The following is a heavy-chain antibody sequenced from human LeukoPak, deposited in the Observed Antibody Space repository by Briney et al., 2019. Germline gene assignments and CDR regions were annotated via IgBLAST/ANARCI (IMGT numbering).Heavy chain of an antibody. CDR3: ARDADSDYYYYMDV. CDR1: GGSISNYY. CDR2: VSSSGST. V-gene: IGHV4-4*07. Sequence: SETLSLTCTVSGGSISNYYWAWIRQPVGRELEWIGRVSSSGSTNYNPSLKSRVTMSVDTSKNQFSLKLSSVTAADTAVYYCARDADSDYYYYMDVWGKGTTVTVSS. J-gene: IGHJ6*03.